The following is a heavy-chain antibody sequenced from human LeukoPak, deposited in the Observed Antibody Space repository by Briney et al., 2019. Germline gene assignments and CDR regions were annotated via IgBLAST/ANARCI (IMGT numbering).Heavy chain of an antibody. V-gene: IGHV4-34*01. CDR1: GGSFSGYY. Sequence: PSETLSLTCAVYGGSFSGYYWSWIRQPPGKGLEWIGEINHSGSTNYNPSLKSRVTISVDTSKNQFSLKLSSVTAADTAVYYCARRPKYYYYYYMDVWGKGTTVTISS. CDR2: INHSGST. CDR3: ARRPKYYYYYYMDV. J-gene: IGHJ6*03.